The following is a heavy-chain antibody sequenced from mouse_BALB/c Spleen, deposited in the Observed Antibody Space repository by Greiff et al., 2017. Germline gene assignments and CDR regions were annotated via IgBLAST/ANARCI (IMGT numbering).Heavy chain of an antibody. D-gene: IGHD2-1*01. CDR2: ISYSGST. J-gene: IGHJ2*01. Sequence: VQLQQSGPSLVKPSQTLSLTCSVTGDSITSGYWNWIRKFPGNKLEYMGYISYSGSTYYNPSLKSRISITRDTSKNQYYLQLNSVTTEDTATYYCARFGVSYGNYYFDYWGQGTTLTVSS. CDR1: GDSITSGY. V-gene: IGHV3-8*02. CDR3: ARFGVSYGNYYFDY.